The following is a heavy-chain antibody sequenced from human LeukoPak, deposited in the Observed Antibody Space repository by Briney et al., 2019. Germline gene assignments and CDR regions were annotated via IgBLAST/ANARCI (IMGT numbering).Heavy chain of an antibody. D-gene: IGHD4-17*01. J-gene: IGHJ4*02. V-gene: IGHV1-18*01. CDR2: ISAYNGNT. CDR3: ARDQDRYGDYDYFDY. CDR1: GYTFTSYG. Sequence: AASVKVSCKASGYTFTSYGISWVRQAPGQGLEWMGWISAYNGNTNYAQKLQGRVTMTTDTSTSTAYMELRSLRSDDTAVYYCARDQDRYGDYDYFDYWGQGTLVTVSS.